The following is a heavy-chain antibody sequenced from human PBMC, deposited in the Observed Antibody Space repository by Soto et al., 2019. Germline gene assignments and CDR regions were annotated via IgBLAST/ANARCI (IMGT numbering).Heavy chain of an antibody. Sequence: PGGSLRLSCAASGFTFSSYWMSWVRQAPGKGLEWVANIKQDGSEKYYVDSVKGRFTISRDDAKSSLFLQMDSLRVEDTATYYCATDRGYNCFDLWGQGTLVTVSS. CDR1: GFTFSSYW. J-gene: IGHJ5*02. CDR3: ATDRGYNCFDL. V-gene: IGHV3-7*01. CDR2: IKQDGSEK.